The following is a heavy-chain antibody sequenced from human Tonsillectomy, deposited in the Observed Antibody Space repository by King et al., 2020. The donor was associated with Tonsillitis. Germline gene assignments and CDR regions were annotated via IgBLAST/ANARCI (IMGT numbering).Heavy chain of an antibody. D-gene: IGHD1-1*01. Sequence: VQLVESGGGLVQPGGSLRLSCAASGFTFSNYAMNWVRQAPGKGLEWVSRISESGDTTDYADSVRGRFTISRANSRNTLYLQMNSLRAEDTAVYYCAKQYLDANWGQGTLVTVSS. CDR1: GFTFSNYA. CDR3: AKQYLDAN. V-gene: IGHV3-23*04. CDR2: ISESGDTT. J-gene: IGHJ4*02.